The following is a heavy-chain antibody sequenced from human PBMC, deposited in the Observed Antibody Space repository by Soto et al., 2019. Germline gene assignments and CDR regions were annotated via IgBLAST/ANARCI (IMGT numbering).Heavy chain of an antibody. Sequence: PGGSLRLSCTASGFTFSSYAMSWVRQAPGKGLEWVSTVSGSGGSTYYADSVKGRFTISRDNSKNTLYLQMNSLRAEDTAVYYCAKDRLGSYSLYYYYGMDVWGQGTTVTVSS. D-gene: IGHD1-26*01. J-gene: IGHJ6*02. CDR2: VSGSGGST. CDR1: GFTFSSYA. CDR3: AKDRLGSYSLYYYYGMDV. V-gene: IGHV3-23*01.